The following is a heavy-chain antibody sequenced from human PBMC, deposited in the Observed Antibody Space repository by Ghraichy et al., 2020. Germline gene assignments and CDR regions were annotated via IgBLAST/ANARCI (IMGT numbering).Heavy chain of an antibody. CDR1: GFTFSNYA. Sequence: GGSLRLSCAASGFTFSNYAMTWVHQAPGKGLEWVSIVRDSGGSTYYADSVEGRFTISRDNSKNMLYLQMNSLRVDDTAVYYCAKGYGSGSYSTFDYWGQGTLVTVSS. CDR3: AKGYGSGSYSTFDY. J-gene: IGHJ4*02. V-gene: IGHV3-23*01. D-gene: IGHD3-10*01. CDR2: VRDSGGST.